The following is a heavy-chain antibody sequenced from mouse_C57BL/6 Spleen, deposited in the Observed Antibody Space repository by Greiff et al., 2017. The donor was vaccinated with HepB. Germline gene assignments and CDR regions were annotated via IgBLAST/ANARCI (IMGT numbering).Heavy chain of an antibody. CDR3: ARRKGTTVVDYYAMDY. V-gene: IGHV1-81*01. CDR2: IYPRSGNT. Sequence: VQLQQSGAELARPGASVKLSCKASGYTFTSYGISWVKQRTGQGLEWIGEIYPRSGNTYYNEKLKGKATLTADKSSSTAYMELRSLTSEDSAVYFCARRKGTTVVDYYAMDYWGQGTSVTVSS. D-gene: IGHD1-1*01. CDR1: GYTFTSYG. J-gene: IGHJ4*01.